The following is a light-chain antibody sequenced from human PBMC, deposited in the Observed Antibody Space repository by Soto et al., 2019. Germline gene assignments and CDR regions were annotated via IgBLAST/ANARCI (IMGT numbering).Light chain of an antibody. CDR1: QSVSSN. CDR2: GAS. J-gene: IGKJ1*01. CDR3: QQYNNWPRT. Sequence: EVVMTRSPATLSVSPGERANLSCRASQSVSSNLAWYQQKPGQAPRLLIYGASTRATGIPARFSGSGSGTEFTLTISSLQSEDFAVYYCQQYNNWPRTFGQRTKVDIK. V-gene: IGKV3-15*01.